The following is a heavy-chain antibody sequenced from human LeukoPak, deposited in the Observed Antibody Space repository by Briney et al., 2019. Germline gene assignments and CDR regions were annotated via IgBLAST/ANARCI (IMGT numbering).Heavy chain of an antibody. Sequence: GGSLRLSCAASGFTFSSYSMNWVRQAPGKGLEWVGRTRNKANSYTTEYAASVKGRFTISRDDSKNSLYLQMNSLKTEDTAVYYCARVLRTWGQGTLVTVSS. CDR1: GFTFSSYS. CDR2: TRNKANSYTT. CDR3: ARVLRT. D-gene: IGHD3-10*01. V-gene: IGHV3-72*01. J-gene: IGHJ5*02.